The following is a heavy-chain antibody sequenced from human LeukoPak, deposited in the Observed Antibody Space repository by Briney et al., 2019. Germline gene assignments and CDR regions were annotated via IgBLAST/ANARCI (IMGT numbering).Heavy chain of an antibody. Sequence: SETLSLTCAVYGGSFSGYYWSWVRQPPGKGLEWIGEINHSGSTNYNPSLKSRVTISVDTSKNQFSLKLSSVTAADTAVYYCARDVVTATNYYFDYWGQGTLVTVSS. CDR2: INHSGST. CDR3: ARDVVTATNYYFDY. CDR1: GGSFSGYY. D-gene: IGHD2-21*02. V-gene: IGHV4-34*01. J-gene: IGHJ4*02.